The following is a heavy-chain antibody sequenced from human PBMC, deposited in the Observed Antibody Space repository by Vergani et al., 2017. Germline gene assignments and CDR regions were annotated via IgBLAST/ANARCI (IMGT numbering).Heavy chain of an antibody. CDR3: AXDRVATIREGYFDY. D-gene: IGHD5-24*01. CDR2: SRNKARSYTT. J-gene: IGHJ4*02. V-gene: IGHV3-72*01. Sequence: EVQLVESGGGLVQPGGSLRLSCAASGFTLSDHVMDWVRQGPGKGLEWVGRSRNKARSYTTEYSASVKGRFTISRDDSRNSLYLQMNSLRAEDTAVYYCAXDRVATIREGYFDYWGQGTLVTVSS. CDR1: GFTLSDHV.